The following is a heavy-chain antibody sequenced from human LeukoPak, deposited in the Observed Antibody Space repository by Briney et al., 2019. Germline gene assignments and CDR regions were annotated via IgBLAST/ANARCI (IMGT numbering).Heavy chain of an antibody. CDR1: GFTFSDYY. CDR3: ARDHRSTGLSDY. V-gene: IGHV3-11*01. CDR2: ISSGGSIM. D-gene: IGHD6-19*01. J-gene: IGHJ4*02. Sequence: PGGSLRLSCAASGFTFSDYYMSWIRQAPGKGLEWVSYISSGGSIMYYADSLKGRFSISRDNARNSLYLQMNSLRAEDTAVYYCARDHRSTGLSDYWGQGTLVPSPQ.